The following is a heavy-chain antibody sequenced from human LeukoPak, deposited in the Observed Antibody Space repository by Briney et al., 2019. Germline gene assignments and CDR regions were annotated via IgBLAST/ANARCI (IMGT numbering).Heavy chain of an antibody. D-gene: IGHD6-13*01. CDR2: VSSTGSST. J-gene: IGHJ4*02. V-gene: IGHV3-23*01. CDR1: GFAFSSSA. CDR3: ARGPGITAAGTFTSFFDY. Sequence: GGSLRLSCAASGFAFSSSAMSWVRQAPGKGLEWVSTVSSTGSSTYYADSVKGRFTISRDNSKNTLYLQMNSLRAEDTAVYYCARGPGITAAGTFTSFFDYWGQGTLVTVSS.